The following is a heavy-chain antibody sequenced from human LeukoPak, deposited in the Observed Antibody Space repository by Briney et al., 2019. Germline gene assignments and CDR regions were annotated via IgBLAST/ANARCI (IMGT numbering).Heavy chain of an antibody. CDR2: ISGSGLYT. V-gene: IGHV3-23*01. CDR1: GFTVSSNFA. D-gene: IGHD1-1*01. CDR3: AKGVTTYPPPATADY. J-gene: IGHJ4*02. Sequence: GGSLRLSCAASGFTVSSNFAMNWVRQAPGRGLEWVSSISGSGLYTYYADSVKGRFTVSRDNSKNTLYLQMNSLRAEDTAVYYCAKGVTTYPPPATADYWGQGTLVTLSS.